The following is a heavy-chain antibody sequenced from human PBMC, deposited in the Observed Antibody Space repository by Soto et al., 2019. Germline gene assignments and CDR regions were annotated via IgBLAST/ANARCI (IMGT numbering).Heavy chain of an antibody. CDR3: ARLNYYDSSGYYGLRLLDY. D-gene: IGHD3-22*01. V-gene: IGHV4-59*01. CDR2: IYYSGST. J-gene: IGHJ4*02. Sequence: SETLSLTCTVSGGSISSYYWSWIRQPPGKGLEWIGYIYYSGSTNYNPSLKSRVTISVDTSKNQFSLKLSSVTAADTAVYYCARLNYYDSSGYYGLRLLDYWGQGTLVTVSS. CDR1: GGSISSYY.